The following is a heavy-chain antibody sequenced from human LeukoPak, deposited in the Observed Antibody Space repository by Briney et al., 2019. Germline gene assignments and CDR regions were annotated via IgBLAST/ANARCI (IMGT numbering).Heavy chain of an antibody. Sequence: GGSLRLSCAASGFTFSSYGMSWVRQAPGKGLEWVANIKQDGSEKYYVDSVKGRFTISRDNAKNSLYLQMNSLRAEDTAVYYCARDGNNYYYYMDVWGKGTTVTVSS. CDR1: GFTFSSYG. CDR2: IKQDGSEK. J-gene: IGHJ6*03. D-gene: IGHD1-26*01. V-gene: IGHV3-7*01. CDR3: ARDGNNYYYYMDV.